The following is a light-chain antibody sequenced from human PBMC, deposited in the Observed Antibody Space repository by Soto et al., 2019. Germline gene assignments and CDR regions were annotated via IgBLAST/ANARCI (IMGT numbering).Light chain of an antibody. CDR2: GAS. J-gene: IGKJ2*01. V-gene: IGKV3-15*01. CDR1: QSVSSN. CDR3: QQYNNWPPEDT. Sequence: EIVMTQSPATLSVSPGERATLSCRASQSVSSNLAWYQQTPGQAPRLLIYGASTRATGIPARFSGSGSGTEFTLTISSLHSEDFAVYYCQQYNNWPPEDTFGQGTKLEIK.